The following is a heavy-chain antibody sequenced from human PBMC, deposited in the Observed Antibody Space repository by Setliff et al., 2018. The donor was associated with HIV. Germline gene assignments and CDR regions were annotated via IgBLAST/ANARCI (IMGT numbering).Heavy chain of an antibody. CDR2: IYYSGNF. V-gene: IGHV4-38-2*02. CDR3: ARVRLTMIMMVDYFDQ. Sequence: PSETLSLTCTVSGDSISDGNYWAWIRQTPGKGLEWIGNIYYSGNFYYNPSLKNRITISTDTSKNEFSLRLNSVTAADTAVYYCARVRLTMIMMVDYFDQWGQGTLVTVSS. D-gene: IGHD3-22*01. J-gene: IGHJ4*02. CDR1: GDSISDGNY.